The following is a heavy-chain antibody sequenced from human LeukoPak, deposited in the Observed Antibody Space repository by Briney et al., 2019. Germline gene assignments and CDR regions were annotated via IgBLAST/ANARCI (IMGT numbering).Heavy chain of an antibody. J-gene: IGHJ3*02. CDR3: AKDLGGSYYAALAFDI. CDR2: IYSGGST. V-gene: IGHV3-53*01. D-gene: IGHD1-26*01. Sequence: PGGSLRLSCSASGFTVSNNYMSWVRQAPGKGLEWVSVIYSGGSTYYADSVKGRFTISRDNSKNTLYLQMNSLRAEDTAVYYCAKDLGGSYYAALAFDIWGQGTMVTVSS. CDR1: GFTVSNNY.